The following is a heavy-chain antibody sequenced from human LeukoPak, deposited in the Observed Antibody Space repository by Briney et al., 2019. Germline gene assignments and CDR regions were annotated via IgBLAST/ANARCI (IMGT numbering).Heavy chain of an antibody. V-gene: IGHV3-7*05. CDR3: VMDMDV. Sequence: GGSLGLSCAASGFIFSTYWMNWVRQAPGKGLEWVANIKEDGSAKYYVDSVKGRFTISRDNAKNSPYLQMNSLRAEDTAVYYCVMDMDVWGQGTTVTVSS. CDR1: GFIFSTYW. CDR2: IKEDGSAK. J-gene: IGHJ6*02.